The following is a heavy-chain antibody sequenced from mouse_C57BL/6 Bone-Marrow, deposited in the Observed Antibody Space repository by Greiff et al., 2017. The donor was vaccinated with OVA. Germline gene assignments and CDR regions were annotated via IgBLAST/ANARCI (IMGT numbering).Heavy chain of an antibody. D-gene: IGHD2-5*01. CDR2: IWCDDDK. CDR1: GFSLSTFGMG. V-gene: IGHV8-8*01. Sequence: QVTLKVCGPGILQPSQTLSLTCSFSGFSLSTFGMGVGWLRQPSGMGLVWLAHIWCDDDKYYNPALKSRLTFTKDTSKNQEILKIANVDTADTATYYCARMGAYYSNDAYWGQGTLVTVSA. CDR3: ARMGAYYSNDAY. J-gene: IGHJ3*01.